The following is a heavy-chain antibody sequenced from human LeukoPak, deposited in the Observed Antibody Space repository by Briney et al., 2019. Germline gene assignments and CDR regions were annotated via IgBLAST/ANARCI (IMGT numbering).Heavy chain of an antibody. D-gene: IGHD6-13*01. J-gene: IGHJ4*02. CDR3: AKRPGYSSSWYFDY. CDR1: GFTFSSYG. V-gene: IGHV3-30*02. CDR2: IRYDGSNK. Sequence: GGSLRLSCAASGFTFSSYGMHWVRQAPGKGLEWVAFIRYDGSNKYYADSVKGRFTISRDNSKNTLYLQMNSLRAEDTAVYYCAKRPGYSSSWYFDYWGQGTLVTVSS.